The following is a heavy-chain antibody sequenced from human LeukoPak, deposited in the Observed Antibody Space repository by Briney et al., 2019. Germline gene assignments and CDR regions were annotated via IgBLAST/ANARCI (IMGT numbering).Heavy chain of an antibody. D-gene: IGHD3-22*01. Sequence: GGSLRLSCAASGFTFSSYSMNWVRQAPGKGLEWVSSISSSSSYIYYADSAKGRFTISRDNAKNSLYLQMNSLRAEDTAVYYCARVRGSSGYYYALGYWGQGTLVTVSS. CDR1: GFTFSSYS. V-gene: IGHV3-21*01. CDR2: ISSSSSYI. CDR3: ARVRGSSGYYYALGY. J-gene: IGHJ4*02.